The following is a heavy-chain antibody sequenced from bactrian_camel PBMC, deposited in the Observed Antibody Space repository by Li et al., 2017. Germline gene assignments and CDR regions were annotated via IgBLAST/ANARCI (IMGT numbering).Heavy chain of an antibody. V-gene: IGHV3S53*01. J-gene: IGHJ4*01. D-gene: IGHD3*01. Sequence: HVQLVESGGGSVQAGGSLTLSCAVGEYTGKSYCMGWFRQTPGKEREAVAVVARDGSTTYSDSVEGRFTISRDNGKNTVFLQMSSLKPEDTAVFYCAARRCQLGADYNYWGQGTQVTVS. CDR1: EYTGKSYC. CDR3: AARRCQLGADYNY. CDR2: VARDGST.